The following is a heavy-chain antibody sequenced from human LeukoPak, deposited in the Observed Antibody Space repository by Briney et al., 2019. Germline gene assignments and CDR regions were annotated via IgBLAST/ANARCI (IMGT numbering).Heavy chain of an antibody. J-gene: IGHJ4*02. D-gene: IGHD1-26*01. CDR2: ISGSGGTA. Sequence: GGSLRLSCAASGFTFSIYAMSWVRQAPGKGLEWVSAISGSGGTAYYADSVKGRFTISRDNSKNTLYLQMNSLRADDTAVYYCAKTMGAIDHDYWGQGTLVTVSS. CDR3: AKTMGAIDHDY. V-gene: IGHV3-23*01. CDR1: GFTFSIYA.